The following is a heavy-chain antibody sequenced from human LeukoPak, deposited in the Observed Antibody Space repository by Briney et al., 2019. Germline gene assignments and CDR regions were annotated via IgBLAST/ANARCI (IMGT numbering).Heavy chain of an antibody. D-gene: IGHD3-22*01. J-gene: IGHJ3*02. CDR2: ISGSGGST. Sequence: GGSLRLSCAASGFTFSSYEMNWVRQAPGKGLEWVSAISGSGGSTYYADSVKGRFTISRDNSKNTLYLQMNSLRAEDTAVYYCARLKGSITMIVVVILDAFDIWGQGTMVTVSS. CDR3: ARLKGSITMIVVVILDAFDI. CDR1: GFTFSSYE. V-gene: IGHV3-23*01.